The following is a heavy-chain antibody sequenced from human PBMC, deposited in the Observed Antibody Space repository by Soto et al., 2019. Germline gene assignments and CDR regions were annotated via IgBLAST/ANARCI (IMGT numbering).Heavy chain of an antibody. J-gene: IGHJ3*01. Sequence: PGGSLRPSCAASGFAFNSYAMDWVRQAPGKGLEWVANIKSGGNTKFYVDSVKGRFTISRDDAKNSLYLDMNSLGAEDTAVYYCVKEKSVMYSGYDAFDVWGQGTMVTVSS. V-gene: IGHV3-48*03. CDR1: GFAFNSYA. CDR3: VKEKSVMYSGYDAFDV. D-gene: IGHD5-12*01. CDR2: IKSGGNTK.